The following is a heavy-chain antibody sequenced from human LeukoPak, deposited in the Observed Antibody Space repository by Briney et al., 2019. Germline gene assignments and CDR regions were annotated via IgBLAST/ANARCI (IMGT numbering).Heavy chain of an antibody. D-gene: IGHD4-17*01. CDR2: ISGSGGST. CDR3: AKDRTPYGDYEGY. J-gene: IGHJ4*02. V-gene: IGHV3-23*01. CDR1: GCTFSSYA. Sequence: GGSLRLSCAASGCTFSSYAMSWVRQAPGKGLEWVSAISGSGGSTYYADFVKGRFTISRDNSKNTLYLQMNSLRAEDTAVYYCAKDRTPYGDYEGYWGQGTLVTVSS.